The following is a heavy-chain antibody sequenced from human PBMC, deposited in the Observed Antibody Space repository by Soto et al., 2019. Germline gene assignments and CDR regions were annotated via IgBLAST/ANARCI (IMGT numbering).Heavy chain of an antibody. CDR2: INAGNGNT. CDR3: ARAVAVPADFDF. J-gene: IGHJ4*02. CDR1: GYTFTGYA. D-gene: IGHD6-19*01. Sequence: QVQLVQSGAEEKKPGASVKVSCKASGYTFTGYAMHWVRQAPGQRLEWMGWINAGNGNTKYSQKFQGRVTITRDTSASTAYMDLNSLRSEDTAVYYCARAVAVPADFDFWGQGTLVTVSS. V-gene: IGHV1-3*05.